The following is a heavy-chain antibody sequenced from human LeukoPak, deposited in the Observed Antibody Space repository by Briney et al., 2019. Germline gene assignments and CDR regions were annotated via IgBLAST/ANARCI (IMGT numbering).Heavy chain of an antibody. Sequence: PSETLSLTSTVSGGSISSYYWSWIRQPAGKGLEWIGRIYTSGSTNYNPSLKSRVTMSVDTSKNQFSLKLSSVTAADTAVYYCARDGKYSSSWFRSFDYWGQGTLVTVSS. D-gene: IGHD6-13*01. V-gene: IGHV4-4*07. J-gene: IGHJ4*02. CDR3: ARDGKYSSSWFRSFDY. CDR2: IYTSGST. CDR1: GGSISSYY.